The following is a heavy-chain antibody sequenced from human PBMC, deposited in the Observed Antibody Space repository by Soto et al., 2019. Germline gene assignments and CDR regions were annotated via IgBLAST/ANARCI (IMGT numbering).Heavy chain of an antibody. CDR1: GGSINSNNYY. V-gene: IGHV4-39*01. J-gene: IGHJ4*02. D-gene: IGHD2-15*01. Sequence: QLQLQESGPGLVKPSETLSLTCTVSGGSINSNNYYWGWIRQPPGRGLEWIGTIYYSGSTYYNPSLKGRVTISVDTAKNQFSLKLSSVTAADTAVYYCASRDSSPHYRYWGQGTLVTVSS. CDR2: IYYSGST. CDR3: ASRDSSPHYRY.